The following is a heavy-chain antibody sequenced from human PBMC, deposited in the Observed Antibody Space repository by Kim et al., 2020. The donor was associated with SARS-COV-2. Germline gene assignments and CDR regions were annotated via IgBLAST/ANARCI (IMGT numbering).Heavy chain of an antibody. CDR2: IYYSGST. J-gene: IGHJ6*02. CDR3: ARIQSGYCSGGSCSLSARVRHSYGMDV. V-gene: IGHV4-59*08. Sequence: TETLSLTCTVSGGSISSYYWSWIRQPPGKGLEWIGYIYYSGSTNYNPSLKSRVTISVDTSKNQFSLKLSSVTAADTAVYYCARIQSGYCSGGSCSLSARVRHSYGMDVWGQGTTVTVSS. D-gene: IGHD2-15*01. CDR1: GGSISSYY.